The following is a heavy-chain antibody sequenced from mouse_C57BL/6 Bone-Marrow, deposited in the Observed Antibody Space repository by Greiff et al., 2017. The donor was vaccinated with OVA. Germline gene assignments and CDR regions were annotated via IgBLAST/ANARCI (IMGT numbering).Heavy chain of an antibody. CDR2: IDPGDGET. J-gene: IGHJ3*01. Sequence: VQLQQSGAELVKPGASVKLSCTASGFNIKDYYMHWVRQRPEQGLEWIGRIDPGDGETKYAPKFQGKATIPADTSSNTAHLQLSSLTSEDTAVYYCAFHFYGSSYEAYWGQGTLVTVSA. V-gene: IGHV14-2*01. CDR1: GFNIKDYY. CDR3: AFHFYGSSYEAY. D-gene: IGHD1-1*01.